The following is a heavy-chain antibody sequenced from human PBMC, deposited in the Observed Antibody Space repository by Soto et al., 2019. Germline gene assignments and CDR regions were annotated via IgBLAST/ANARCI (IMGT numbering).Heavy chain of an antibody. V-gene: IGHV3-48*02. J-gene: IGHJ4*02. CDR2: ISSSSSTI. Sequence: GGSLRLSCAASGFTFSSYSMNWVRQAPGKGLEWVSYISSSSSTIYYADSVKGRFTISRDNAKNSLYLQMNSLRDEDTAVYYCARDGYYGSGSYSLATITYFDYWGQGTLVTVSS. CDR1: GFTFSSYS. CDR3: ARDGYYGSGSYSLATITYFDY. D-gene: IGHD3-10*01.